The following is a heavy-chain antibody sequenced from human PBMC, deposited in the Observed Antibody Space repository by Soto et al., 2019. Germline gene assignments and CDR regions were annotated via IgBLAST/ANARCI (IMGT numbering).Heavy chain of an antibody. Sequence: QVQLVQSGAEVKKPGASVKVSCKASGYTFTSYYMHWVRQAPGQGLEWMGIINPSGGSTSYAQKFQGRVTMTRETSTSTVYMELSSLRSEDTAVYYCASIVATIQTYYYYGMDVWGQGTTVTVSS. CDR2: INPSGGST. D-gene: IGHD5-12*01. V-gene: IGHV1-46*01. CDR1: GYTFTSYY. J-gene: IGHJ6*02. CDR3: ASIVATIQTYYYYGMDV.